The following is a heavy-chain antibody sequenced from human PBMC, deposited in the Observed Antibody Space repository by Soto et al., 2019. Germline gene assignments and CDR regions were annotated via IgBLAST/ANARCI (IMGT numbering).Heavy chain of an antibody. Sequence: GGSLRLSCAASGFTFSSYAMHWVRQAPGKGLEWVAVISYDGSNKYYADSVKGRFTISRDNSKNTLYLQMNSLRAEDTAVYYCARDWGGSGWYLLKGTSSGESDQDVDYWGQGTLVTVSS. J-gene: IGHJ4*02. CDR1: GFTFSSYA. CDR3: ARDWGGSGWYLLKGTSSGESDQDVDY. V-gene: IGHV3-30-3*01. D-gene: IGHD6-19*01. CDR2: ISYDGSNK.